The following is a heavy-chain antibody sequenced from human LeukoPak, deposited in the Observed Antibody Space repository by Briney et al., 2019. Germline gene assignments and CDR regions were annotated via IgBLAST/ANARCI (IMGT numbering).Heavy chain of an antibody. Sequence: GGSLRLSCAASGFTFDDYAMHWVRQAPGKGLEWVSGISWNSGSIGYADSVKGRFTISRDNAKNSLYLQMNSLRAEDTAVYYCARDVRPDLWFGELAIDYWGQGTLVTVSS. CDR1: GFTFDDYA. CDR2: ISWNSGSI. CDR3: ARDVRPDLWFGELAIDY. J-gene: IGHJ4*02. D-gene: IGHD3-10*01. V-gene: IGHV3-9*01.